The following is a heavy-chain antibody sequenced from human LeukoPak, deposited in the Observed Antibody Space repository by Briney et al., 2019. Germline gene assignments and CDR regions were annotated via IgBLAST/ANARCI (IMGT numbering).Heavy chain of an antibody. V-gene: IGHV3-30*18. D-gene: IGHD3-10*01. J-gene: IGHJ6*02. CDR2: ISYDGSNK. CDR3: AKGLDYYGAGSYYYYYGMDV. Sequence: GRSLRLSCAASGFTFSSYGMHWVRQAPGKGLEWVAVISYDGSNKYYADSVKGRFTISRDNSKNTLYLQMNSLRAEDTAVCYCAKGLDYYGAGSYYYYYGMDVWGQGTTVTVSS. CDR1: GFTFSSYG.